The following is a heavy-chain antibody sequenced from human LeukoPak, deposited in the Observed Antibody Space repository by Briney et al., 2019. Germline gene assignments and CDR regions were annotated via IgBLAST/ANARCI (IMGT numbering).Heavy chain of an antibody. CDR1: GFTFSSYA. D-gene: IGHD2-8*01. Sequence: PGGSLRLSCAASGFTFSSYAMSGVRQAPGKGLEWVSAISASGGSTYYADSVKGRFTISRDNSKNTLYLQMNSLRAEDTAVYYCAKDRARYCNNGVCYSGDFDCWGRGTLVTVSS. J-gene: IGHJ4*02. CDR2: ISASGGST. V-gene: IGHV3-23*01. CDR3: AKDRARYCNNGVCYSGDFDC.